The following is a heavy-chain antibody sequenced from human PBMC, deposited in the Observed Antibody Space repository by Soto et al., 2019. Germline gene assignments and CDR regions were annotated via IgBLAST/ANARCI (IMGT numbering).Heavy chain of an antibody. CDR2: INHSGST. V-gene: IGHV4-34*01. CDR1: GGSFSGYY. Sequence: ASETLSLTCAVYGGSFSGYYWSWIRQPPGKGLEWIGEINHSGSTNYNPSLKSRVTTSVDTSKNQFSLKLSSVTAADTAVYYCARVDSSGWYGFYYYYGMDVWGQGTTVTVSS. CDR3: ARVDSSGWYGFYYYYGMDV. D-gene: IGHD6-19*01. J-gene: IGHJ6*02.